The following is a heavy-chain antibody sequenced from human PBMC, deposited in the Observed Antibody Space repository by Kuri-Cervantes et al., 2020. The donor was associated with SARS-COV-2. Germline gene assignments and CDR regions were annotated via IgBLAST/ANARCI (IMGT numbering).Heavy chain of an antibody. D-gene: IGHD2-8*01. CDR2: INTNTGNP. CDR3: ARDMEIVLTVYANKAFDI. CDR1: GYTFTSYA. J-gene: IGHJ3*02. V-gene: IGHV7-4-1*02. Sequence: ASVKVSCKASGYTFTSYAMNWVRQAPGQGLEWMGWINTNTGNPTYAQGLTGRFVFSLDTSVSTAYLQISSLKAEDTAVYYCARDMEIVLTVYANKAFDIWGQGTMVTVSS.